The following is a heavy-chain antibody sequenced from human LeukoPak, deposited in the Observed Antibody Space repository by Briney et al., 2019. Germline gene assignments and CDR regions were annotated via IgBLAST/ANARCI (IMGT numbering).Heavy chain of an antibody. Sequence: GGSLRLSCAASGFTFSSYAMHWVRQAPGKGLEWVAVISYDGSNKYYADSVKGRFTISRDNSKNTLCLQMNSLRAEDTAVYYCARDDWEYSSGYSPMDYWGQGTLVTASS. D-gene: IGHD3-22*01. CDR3: ARDDWEYSSGYSPMDY. J-gene: IGHJ4*02. CDR2: ISYDGSNK. CDR1: GFTFSSYA. V-gene: IGHV3-30-3*01.